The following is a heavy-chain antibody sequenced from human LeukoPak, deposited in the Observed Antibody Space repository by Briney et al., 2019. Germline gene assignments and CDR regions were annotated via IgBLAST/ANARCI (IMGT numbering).Heavy chain of an antibody. D-gene: IGHD3-10*01. V-gene: IGHV1-69*04. CDR2: IIPILGIA. Sequence: SVKVSCKASGGTFSSYAISWVRQAPGQGLEWMGRIIPILGIANYAQKFQGRVTMTRDTPTRTVYMELSSLKSEDTAVYYCARGGGYGSGPYWGQGTLVTVSS. J-gene: IGHJ4*02. CDR3: ARGGGYGSGPY. CDR1: GGTFSSYA.